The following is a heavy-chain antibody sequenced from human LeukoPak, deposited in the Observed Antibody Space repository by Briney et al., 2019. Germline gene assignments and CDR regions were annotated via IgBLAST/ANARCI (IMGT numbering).Heavy chain of an antibody. J-gene: IGHJ6*03. CDR3: ASGKRLTTHDPNYYYYYMDV. CDR1: GGSISRYY. Sequence: SETLSLTCTVSGGSISRYYWRWIRQPPGKGLEWIGYIYYSGSTNYNPSLKSRVTISVDTSKNQFSLKLSSVTAADTAVFYCASGKRLTTHDPNYYYYYMDVWGKGTTVTVSS. CDR2: IYYSGST. D-gene: IGHD1-1*01. V-gene: IGHV4-59*08.